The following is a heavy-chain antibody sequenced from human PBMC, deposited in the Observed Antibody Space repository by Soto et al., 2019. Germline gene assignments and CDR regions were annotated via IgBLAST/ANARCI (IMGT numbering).Heavy chain of an antibody. V-gene: IGHV3-53*01. CDR1: GFTVSSNY. Sequence: EVQLVESGGGLIQPGGSLRLSCAASGFTVSSNYMSWVRQAPGKGLEWVSVIYSDGSTYYADYVKGRFTISRDNSRNTLYLQMNSLRAEDTAVYYCARAYSSSSYGMDVWGQGTTVTVSS. D-gene: IGHD6-6*01. CDR2: IYSDGST. CDR3: ARAYSSSSYGMDV. J-gene: IGHJ6*02.